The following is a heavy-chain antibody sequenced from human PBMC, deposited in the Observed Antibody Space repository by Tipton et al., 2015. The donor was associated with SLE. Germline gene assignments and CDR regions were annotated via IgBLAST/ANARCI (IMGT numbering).Heavy chain of an antibody. CDR3: ARGQYYGSGSYFDY. CDR1: GGSISSSNW. J-gene: IGHJ4*02. D-gene: IGHD3-10*01. CDR2: IYHSGST. V-gene: IGHV4-4*02. Sequence: TLSLTCAVSGGSISSSNWWSWVRQPPGKGLEWIGEIYHSGSTNYNPSLKSRVTISVDTSKNQFSLKLSSVTAADTAVYYCARGQYYGSGSYFDYWGQGTLVTVSS.